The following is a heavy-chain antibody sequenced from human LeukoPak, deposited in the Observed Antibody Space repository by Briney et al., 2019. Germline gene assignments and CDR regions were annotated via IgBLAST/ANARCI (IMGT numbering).Heavy chain of an antibody. CDR2: IYPGDSDT. V-gene: IGHV5-51*01. CDR1: GYSFTKYW. D-gene: IGHD3-10*01. J-gene: IGHJ4*02. CDR3: ARHVCASGTCYFDY. Sequence: GESLKISCKGFGYSFTKYWIGWVCQTPGKGLEWMGIIYPGDSDTRYSQSVEGQVTISADQSLSTIYLQWSSLKASDTGIYYCARHVCASGTCYFDYWGQGTQVTVSS.